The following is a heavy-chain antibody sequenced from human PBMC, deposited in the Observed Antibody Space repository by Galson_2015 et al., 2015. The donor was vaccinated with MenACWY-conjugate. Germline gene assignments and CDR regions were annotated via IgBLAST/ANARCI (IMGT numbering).Heavy chain of an antibody. CDR3: ARLGGNYRTTSHFDY. D-gene: IGHD1-26*01. J-gene: IGHJ4*02. CDR1: GFTLSSYW. CDR2: INPDGSGT. V-gene: IGHV3-74*01. Sequence: SLRLSCAASGFTLSSYWMHWVRQVPGKGLVWVSRINPDGSGTTYADSVKGRFTISRDNAKNTLYLQMNSLRAEDTAVYYCARLGGNYRTTSHFDYWGQGTLVTVSS.